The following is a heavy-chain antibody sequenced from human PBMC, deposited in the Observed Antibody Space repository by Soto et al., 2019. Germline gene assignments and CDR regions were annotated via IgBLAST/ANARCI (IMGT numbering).Heavy chain of an antibody. Sequence: ASVKVSCKASGYTFTSYGISWVRQAPGQGLEWMGWISGYNGNTNYAQKLQNRVTMTTDTSTSTAYMELMSLRSDDTAVYYCARDMGGYYYEPNDYWGQGTLVTVSS. CDR2: ISGYNGNT. J-gene: IGHJ4*02. CDR3: ARDMGGYYYEPNDY. V-gene: IGHV1-18*01. CDR1: GYTFTSYG. D-gene: IGHD3-22*01.